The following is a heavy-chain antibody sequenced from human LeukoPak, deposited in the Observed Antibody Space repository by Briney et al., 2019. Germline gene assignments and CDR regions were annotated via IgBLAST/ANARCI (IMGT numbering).Heavy chain of an antibody. Sequence: PGGSLRLSCAASGFTFSDYYMSWIRQAPGKGLEWVSYISSSGSTIYYADSVKGRFTISRDNAKNSLYLQMNSLRAEDTAVYYCAKESQPGVTPFDYWGQGTLVTVSS. V-gene: IGHV3-11*01. CDR1: GFTFSDYY. D-gene: IGHD4-23*01. CDR2: ISSSGSTI. J-gene: IGHJ4*02. CDR3: AKESQPGVTPFDY.